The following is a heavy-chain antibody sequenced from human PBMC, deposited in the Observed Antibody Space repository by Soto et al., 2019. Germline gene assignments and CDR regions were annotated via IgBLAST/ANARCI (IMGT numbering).Heavy chain of an antibody. CDR3: ARDRGLIVVAWTDY. D-gene: IGHD6-19*01. CDR2: ISNDGSKK. V-gene: IGHV3-30-3*01. CDR1: GFIFSSYA. J-gene: IGHJ4*02. Sequence: QVQLVESGGGVVQPGRTLRLSCATSGFIFSSYAMHWVRQAPGKGLEWVSIISNDGSKKHYADSVKGRFTISRDNSKNTLYLQMNSLRAEDTAVYYCARDRGLIVVAWTDYWGQGALVTVSS.